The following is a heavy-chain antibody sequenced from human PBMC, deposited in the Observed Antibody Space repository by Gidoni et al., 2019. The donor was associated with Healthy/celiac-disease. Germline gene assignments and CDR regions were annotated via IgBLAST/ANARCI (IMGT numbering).Heavy chain of an antibody. CDR3: ARGFRLRRPYDFLKRGFGGESY. Sequence: EVQLVESGGGLVQPGGSLRLSCAASGFTFRSHSMNGVRQAPGKGLEWVSYISSSSSTIYYADSVKGRFTISRDNAKNSLYLQMNSLRDEDTAVSYCARGFRLRRPYDFLKRGFGGESYWGQGTLVTVSS. CDR1: GFTFRSHS. D-gene: IGHD3-10*01. CDR2: ISSSSSTI. J-gene: IGHJ4*02. V-gene: IGHV3-48*02.